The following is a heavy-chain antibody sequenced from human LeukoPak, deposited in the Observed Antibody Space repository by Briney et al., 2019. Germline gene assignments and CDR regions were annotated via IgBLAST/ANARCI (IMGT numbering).Heavy chain of an antibody. D-gene: IGHD3-10*01. J-gene: IGHJ4*02. CDR3: ARVLWFGESNFDY. CDR2: IKQDGSEK. V-gene: IGHV3-7*01. Sequence: GGSLRLSCAASGFTFSSYWMSWVRQAPGKGPEWVANIKQDGSEKYYVDSVKGRFTISRDNAKNSLYLQMNSLRAEDTAVYYCARVLWFGESNFDYWGQGTLVTVSS. CDR1: GFTFSSYW.